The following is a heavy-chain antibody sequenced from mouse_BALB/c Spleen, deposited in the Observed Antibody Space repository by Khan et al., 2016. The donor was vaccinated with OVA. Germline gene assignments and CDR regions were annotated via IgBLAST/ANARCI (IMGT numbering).Heavy chain of an antibody. J-gene: IGHJ4*01. D-gene: IGHD1-1*01. CDR3: ARENYYGRTAYAMDY. Sequence: DLVKPGASVKLSCKASGYTFTSYWINWIKQRPGQGLEWIGRIAPGSGSAYYTEMFKGKATLTVDTSSSTAYIQLSSLSSDDSAVYFCARENYYGRTAYAMDYWGKGASVTGSS. V-gene: IGHV1S41*01. CDR1: GYTFTSYW. CDR2: IAPGSGSA.